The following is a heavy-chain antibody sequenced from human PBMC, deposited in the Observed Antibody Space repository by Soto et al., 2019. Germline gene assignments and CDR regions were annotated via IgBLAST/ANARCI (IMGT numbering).Heavy chain of an antibody. J-gene: IGHJ4*02. CDR2: IIPIFGTA. D-gene: IGHD2-2*01. Sequence: QVQLVQSGAEVKKPGSSMKVSCKASGGTFSSYAISWVREAPGQGLEWMGGIIPIFGTANYAQKFQGRVTITADESTSTAYMELSSLRSEDTAVYYCARVVPAATALDYWGQGTLVTVSS. CDR1: GGTFSSYA. V-gene: IGHV1-69*01. CDR3: ARVVPAATALDY.